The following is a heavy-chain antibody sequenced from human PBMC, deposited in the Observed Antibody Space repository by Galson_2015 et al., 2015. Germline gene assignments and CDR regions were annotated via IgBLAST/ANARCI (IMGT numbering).Heavy chain of an antibody. J-gene: IGHJ6*02. V-gene: IGHV1-69*13. CDR1: GGTFSSYA. D-gene: IGHD1-7*01. CDR3: ASRITGTTYGMDV. Sequence: SVKVSCKASGGTFSSYAISWVRQAPGQGLEWIGGIIPIFGTANYAQKFQGRVTITADESTSTAYMELSSLRSEDTAVYYCASRITGTTYGMDVWGQGTTVTVSS. CDR2: IIPIFGTA.